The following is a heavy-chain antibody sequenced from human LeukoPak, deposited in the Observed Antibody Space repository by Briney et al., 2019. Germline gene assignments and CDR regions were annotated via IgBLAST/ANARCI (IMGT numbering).Heavy chain of an antibody. D-gene: IGHD6-13*01. V-gene: IGHV4-39*07. J-gene: IGHJ6*03. CDR1: GGSISSSSYY. Sequence: SETLSLTCTVSGGSISSSSYYWGWIRQPPGKGLEWIGNIYFIGSTYYIPSLKSRVTISVDTSKNQFSLKLSSVTAADTAVYYCARTTEAHSWRTRYYDYYMDVWGKGTTVTVSS. CDR3: ARTTEAHSWRTRYYDYYMDV. CDR2: IYFIGST.